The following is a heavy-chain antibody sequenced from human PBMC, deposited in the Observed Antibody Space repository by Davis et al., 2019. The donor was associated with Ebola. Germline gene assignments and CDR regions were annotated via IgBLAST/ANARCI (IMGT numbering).Heavy chain of an antibody. Sequence: SVKVSCKASGGTFSSYAISWVRQAPGQGLEWMGGIIPIFGTANYAQKFQGRVTITADESTSTAYMELSSLRSEDTAVYYCATSRKLWNAFDIWGQGTMVTVSS. CDR1: GGTFSSYA. J-gene: IGHJ3*02. CDR3: ATSRKLWNAFDI. V-gene: IGHV1-69*13. CDR2: IIPIFGTA. D-gene: IGHD3-3*01.